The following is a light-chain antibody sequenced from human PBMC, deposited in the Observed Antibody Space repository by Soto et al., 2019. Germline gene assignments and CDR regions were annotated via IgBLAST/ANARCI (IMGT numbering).Light chain of an antibody. V-gene: IGLV1-44*01. CDR2: SDN. Sequence: QPVLTQSPSASGTPGQRVTLSCPGSSSNIGTNPANWYQQLPGTAPKLLIYSDNQRPSGVPDRFSGSRSGTSSSLAISGLQSEDEADYYCAAWDGSLNRYVFGTGTKVTVL. CDR1: SSNIGTNP. CDR3: AAWDGSLNRYV. J-gene: IGLJ1*01.